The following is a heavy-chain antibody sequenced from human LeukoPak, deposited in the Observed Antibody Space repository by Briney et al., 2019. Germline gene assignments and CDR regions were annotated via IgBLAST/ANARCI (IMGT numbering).Heavy chain of an antibody. J-gene: IGHJ6*03. V-gene: IGHV4-59*01. CDR3: ARAYTYYYDSSGYYSPNYYYYYYMDV. D-gene: IGHD3-22*01. CDR1: GGSISSYY. Sequence: SETLSLTCTVSGGSISSYYWSWIRQPPGQGLEWIGYIYYSGSTNSNPSLKSRVTISVDTSKNQFSLKLSSVTAADTAVYYCARAYTYYYDSSGYYSPNYYYYYYMDVGGKGTTVTVSS. CDR2: IYYSGST.